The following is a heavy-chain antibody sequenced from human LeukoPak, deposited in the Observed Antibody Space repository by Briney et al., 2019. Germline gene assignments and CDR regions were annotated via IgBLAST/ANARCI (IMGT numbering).Heavy chain of an antibody. V-gene: IGHV3-7*01. CDR1: GFTFSTYW. CDR3: TKRGS. Sequence: GGSLRLSCVASGFTFSTYWMSWVRQAPGKGLEWVANIKQDGSEKYYVDAVKGRFTISRDNAKNSLYLQMNSLRAEDTAVYYCTKRGSWGQGTLVTVSS. J-gene: IGHJ4*02. D-gene: IGHD3-16*01. CDR2: IKQDGSEK.